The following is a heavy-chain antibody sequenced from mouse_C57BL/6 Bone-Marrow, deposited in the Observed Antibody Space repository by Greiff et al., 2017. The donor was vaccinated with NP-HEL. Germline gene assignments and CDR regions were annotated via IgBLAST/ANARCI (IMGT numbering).Heavy chain of an antibody. Sequence: QVHVKQSGPELARPWASVKISCQAFYTFSRRVHFAIRDTNYWTQWVKQRPGKGLDWIGAIYPGIGDTSYYQNCKGKATLTADKSSSTAYMQLSSLTSEDSAVYYCAWWLFAYWGQGTLVTVSA. CDR1: YTFSRRVH. V-gene: IGHV1-87*01. J-gene: IGHJ3*01. CDR2: GKGLDWIG. D-gene: IGHD1-1*02. CDR3: SEDSAVYYCAWWLFAY.